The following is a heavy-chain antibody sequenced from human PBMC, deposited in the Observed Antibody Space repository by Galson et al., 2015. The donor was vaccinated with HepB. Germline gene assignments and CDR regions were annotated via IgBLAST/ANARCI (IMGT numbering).Heavy chain of an antibody. J-gene: IGHJ4*02. Sequence: SLRLSCAASGFVFRGYAMTWVRQAPGKGLQWVSTISGSGDTTYYADAVKGRFTISRDNARNTLYVQMSSLSAEDTAMYYCAKAPFHSAYRDFYFENWGLGTLVTVSS. CDR1: GFVFRGYA. CDR2: ISGSGDTT. CDR3: AKAPFHSAYRDFYFEN. V-gene: IGHV3-23*01. D-gene: IGHD2-21*02.